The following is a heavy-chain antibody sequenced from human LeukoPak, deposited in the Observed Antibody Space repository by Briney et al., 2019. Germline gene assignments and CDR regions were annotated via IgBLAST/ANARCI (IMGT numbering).Heavy chain of an antibody. CDR2: INHSGST. D-gene: IGHD2-21*01. CDR3: ARPLHMAAFDY. V-gene: IGHV4-34*01. Sequence: PGGSLRLSCAASGFTFSSYAMSWIRQPPGKGLEWIGEINHSGSTNYNPSLKSRLIISVDTSKNQFSLNLKSVTAADTAVYYCARPLHMAAFDYWGQGTLVTVSS. J-gene: IGHJ4*02. CDR1: GFTFSSYA.